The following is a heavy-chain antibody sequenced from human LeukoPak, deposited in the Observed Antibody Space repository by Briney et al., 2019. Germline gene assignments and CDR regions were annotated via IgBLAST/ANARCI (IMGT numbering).Heavy chain of an antibody. CDR1: GGTFSSYA. J-gene: IGHJ4*02. V-gene: IGHV1-69*05. D-gene: IGHD3-22*01. CDR3: ARESIYYDSSGYYFDY. CDR2: FIPIFGTA. Sequence: GASVKVSCKASGGTFSSYAISWVRQAPGQGLEWMGRFIPIFGTANYAQKFQGRVTITTDESTSTAYMELSSLRSEDTAVYYCARESIYYDSSGYYFDYWGQGTLVTVSS.